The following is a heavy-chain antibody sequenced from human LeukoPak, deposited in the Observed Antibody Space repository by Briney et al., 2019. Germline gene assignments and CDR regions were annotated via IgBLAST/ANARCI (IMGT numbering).Heavy chain of an antibody. J-gene: IGHJ6*02. Sequence: PSETLSLTCTVPGGSISSYYWSWIRQPPGKGLEWIGYIYYSGSTNYNPSLKSRVTISVDTSKNQFSLKLSPVTAADTAVYYCARGLKEYYDILTGSLYYYGMDVWGQGTTVTVSS. V-gene: IGHV4-59*01. CDR2: IYYSGST. D-gene: IGHD3-9*01. CDR3: ARGLKEYYDILTGSLYYYGMDV. CDR1: GGSISSYY.